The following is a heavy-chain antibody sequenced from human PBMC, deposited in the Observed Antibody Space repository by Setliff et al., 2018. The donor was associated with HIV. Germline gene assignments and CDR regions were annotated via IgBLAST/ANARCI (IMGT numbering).Heavy chain of an antibody. J-gene: IGHJ4*02. CDR3: ARDDRAVATIL. D-gene: IGHD5-12*01. CDR2: INPDSGGA. V-gene: IGHV1-2*06. Sequence: GASVKVSCKASGGTFSSYAISWVRQAPGQGLEWMGRINPDSGGANYAQKFQVRVTMTRDTSISTAYMELSSLRSDATAVYYCARDDRAVATILWGQGTLVTVSS. CDR1: GGTFSSYA.